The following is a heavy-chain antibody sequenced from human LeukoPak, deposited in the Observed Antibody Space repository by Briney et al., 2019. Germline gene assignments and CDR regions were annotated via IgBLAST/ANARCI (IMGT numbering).Heavy chain of an antibody. V-gene: IGHV3-9*01. CDR1: GFTFDDYA. Sequence: GGSLRLSCAASGFTFDDYAMHWVRQAPGKGLEWVSGISWNSGSIGYADSVKGRFTISRDNAKNSLYLQMNSLRAEDTALYYCAGGSYFDAFDIWGQRTMVTVSS. CDR2: ISWNSGSI. D-gene: IGHD1-26*01. CDR3: AGGSYFDAFDI. J-gene: IGHJ3*02.